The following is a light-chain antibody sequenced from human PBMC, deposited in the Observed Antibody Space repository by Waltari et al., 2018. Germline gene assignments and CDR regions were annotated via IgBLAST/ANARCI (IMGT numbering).Light chain of an antibody. V-gene: IGKV4-1*01. Sequence: DIVMTQSPDSLAVSLGERATINCKSSQRILYRSNNQNYLAWYQQKQGQPPKLLIYWASTREVGVPDRFSGSGSGTDFALTISSLQAEDVAVYYCQQYYNTQWTFVQGTKVEIK. J-gene: IGKJ1*01. CDR2: WAS. CDR3: QQYYNTQWT. CDR1: QRILYRSNNQNY.